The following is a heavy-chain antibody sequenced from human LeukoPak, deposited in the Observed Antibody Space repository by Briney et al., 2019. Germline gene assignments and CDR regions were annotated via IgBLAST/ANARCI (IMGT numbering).Heavy chain of an antibody. CDR1: GFTFSNYW. D-gene: IGHD6-13*01. J-gene: IGHJ4*02. Sequence: GGSLRLSCAASGFTFSNYWMTWVRQAPGKGLEWVANIKQDGSEKYYAASVKGRFTISRDNAKNSLYLQMNSLRAEDTAVYYCARDVGIAAVAYWGQGTLVTVSS. V-gene: IGHV3-7*01. CDR2: IKQDGSEK. CDR3: ARDVGIAAVAY.